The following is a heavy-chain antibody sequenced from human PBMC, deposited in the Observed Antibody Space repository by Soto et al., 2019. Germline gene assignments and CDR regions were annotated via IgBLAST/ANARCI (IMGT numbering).Heavy chain of an antibody. CDR3: ARAPGYYDTSGYYGAFYYYGMEV. J-gene: IGHJ6*02. Sequence: GGSLRLSGAASGLSFSDSDMNWVRQAPGKEPQWVSHISSSGSTIYSADALERRLPILRENAKNSLHPQMNSLRDEDTAVSYCARAPGYYDTSGYYGAFYYYGMEVWGQGATVTVS. D-gene: IGHD3-22*01. CDR1: GLSFSDSD. CDR2: ISSSGSTI. V-gene: IGHV3-48*02.